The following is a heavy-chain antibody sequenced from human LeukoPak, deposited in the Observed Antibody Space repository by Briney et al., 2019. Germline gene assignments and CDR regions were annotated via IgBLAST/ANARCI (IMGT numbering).Heavy chain of an antibody. V-gene: IGHV4-4*07. Sequence: SSETLSLTCTVSGGSISSYYWSWIRQPAGKGLEWIGRIYTSGSTNYNPSLKSRVTMSVDTSKNQFSLKLSSVTAADTAVYYCARDSMLAYCGGDCYSGTRAFDIWGQGTMVTVSS. CDR3: ARDSMLAYCGGDCYSGTRAFDI. CDR2: IYTSGST. D-gene: IGHD2-21*02. J-gene: IGHJ3*02. CDR1: GGSISSYY.